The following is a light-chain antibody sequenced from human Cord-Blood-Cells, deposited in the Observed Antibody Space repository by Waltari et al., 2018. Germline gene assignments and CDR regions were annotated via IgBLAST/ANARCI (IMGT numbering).Light chain of an antibody. V-gene: IGLV2-23*03. Sequence: QSALTQPASVSGSPGQSITISCTVTSSDVGSYNLVSWYQQHPGKAPKLMIYEGSKRPSGVSKRFSGSKSGNTASLTISGLQAEDEADYYCCSYAGSSTFVFGGGTKLTVL. CDR2: EGS. CDR1: SSDVGSYNL. J-gene: IGLJ2*01. CDR3: CSYAGSSTFV.